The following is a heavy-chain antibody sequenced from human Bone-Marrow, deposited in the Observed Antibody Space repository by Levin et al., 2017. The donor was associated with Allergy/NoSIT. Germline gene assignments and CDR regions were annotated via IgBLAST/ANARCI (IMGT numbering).Heavy chain of an antibody. D-gene: IGHD4-23*01. V-gene: IGHV1-45*02. J-gene: IGHJ4*02. Sequence: ASVKVSCKSSEYTFTNRYLHWVRQAPGQALEWMGWTRSFHGGSKYAQRFEDRVTISWDKSQNTLYMEMSSLTSEDTAIYYCAGGLKSYYFDSWGQGTLVTVSS. CDR2: TRSFHGGS. CDR3: AGGLKSYYFDS. CDR1: EYTFTNRY.